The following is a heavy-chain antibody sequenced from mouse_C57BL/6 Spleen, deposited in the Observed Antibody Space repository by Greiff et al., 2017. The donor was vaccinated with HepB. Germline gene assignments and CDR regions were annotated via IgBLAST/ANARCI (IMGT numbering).Heavy chain of an antibody. CDR1: GFTFTDYY. CDR2: IRNKANGYTT. J-gene: IGHJ1*03. D-gene: IGHD2-4*01. V-gene: IGHV7-3*01. CDR3: ARSYYDYDWYFDV. Sequence: EVQVVESGGGLVQPGGSLSLSCAASGFTFTDYYMSWVRQPPGKALEWLGFIRNKANGYTTEYSASVKGRFTISRDNSQSILYLQMNALRAEDSATYYCARSYYDYDWYFDVWGTGTTVTVSS.